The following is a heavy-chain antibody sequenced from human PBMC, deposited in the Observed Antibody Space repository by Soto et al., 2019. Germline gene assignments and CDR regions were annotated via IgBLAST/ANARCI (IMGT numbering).Heavy chain of an antibody. D-gene: IGHD3-22*01. CDR3: ERDVRHYYDSRGYEI. CDR2: ISDDGSNK. Sequence: QVQLVESGGGVVQPGRSLRLSCAASGFTFSRYSMHWVRQSPGKGLEWVAVISDDGSNKYNADSVKGRFNISRDNSKNKLYLQMNSLRAEDTAVYYCERDVRHYYDSRGYEIWGQGTLVNVSS. V-gene: IGHV3-30-3*01. CDR1: GFTFSRYS. J-gene: IGHJ4*02.